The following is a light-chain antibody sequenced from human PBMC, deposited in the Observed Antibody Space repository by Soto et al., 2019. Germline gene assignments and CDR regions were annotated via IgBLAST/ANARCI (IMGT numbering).Light chain of an antibody. CDR1: SSNIGPNT. CDR2: SSN. CDR3: AVWDDSLNGLV. Sequence: QSVLTQPPSASGTPGQRVTISCSGSSSNIGPNTVNWYQQVPGTAPKLLIYSSNQRPSGVPDRFSGSKSGTSASLAISGLQSEDEADYYCAVWDDSLNGLVFGGGTQLTVL. J-gene: IGLJ2*01. V-gene: IGLV1-44*01.